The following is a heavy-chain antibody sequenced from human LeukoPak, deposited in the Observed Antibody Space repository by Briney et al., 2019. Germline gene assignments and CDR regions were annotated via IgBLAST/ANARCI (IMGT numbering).Heavy chain of an antibody. CDR1: GFTFSSYA. V-gene: IGHV3-30-3*01. CDR3: ARVRYSYGYDYYGMDV. D-gene: IGHD5-18*01. J-gene: IGHJ6*02. CDR2: ISYDGSNK. Sequence: PGGSLRLSCAASGFTFSSYAMHWVRQAPGKGLEWVAVISYDGSNKYYADSVKGRFTISRDNSKNTLYLQMNSLRAEDTAVYYCARVRYSYGYDYYGMDVWGQGTTVTVSS.